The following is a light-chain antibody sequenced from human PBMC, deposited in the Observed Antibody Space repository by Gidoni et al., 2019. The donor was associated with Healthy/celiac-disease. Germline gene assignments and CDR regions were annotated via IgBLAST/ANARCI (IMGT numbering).Light chain of an antibody. CDR2: EVS. V-gene: IGLV2-14*01. CDR3: SSYTSSSTRV. CDR1: SSDVGGYNY. Sequence: QSALTQPDSVYGSPGQSITISCTGTSSDVGGYNYVSWYQQHPGKAPKLMIYEVSNRPSGVSNRFSGSKSGNTASLTISGLQAEDEADYYCSSYTSSSTRVFGTGTKVTVL. J-gene: IGLJ1*01.